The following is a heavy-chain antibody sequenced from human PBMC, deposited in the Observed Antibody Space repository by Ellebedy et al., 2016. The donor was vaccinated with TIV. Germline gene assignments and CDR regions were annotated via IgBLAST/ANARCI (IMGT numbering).Heavy chain of an antibody. CDR3: ARAGYSSGWADFKAPVY. CDR2: ISVYNGNR. V-gene: IGHV1-18*01. CDR1: GYSFNSYG. D-gene: IGHD6-19*01. J-gene: IGHJ4*02. Sequence: ASVKVSXXASGYSFNSYGINWVRQAPGQGLEWMGWISVYNGNRNYAQKLQGRVTMTTDTSTSTAYMELRRLRSDDTAVYYCARAGYSSGWADFKAPVYWGQGTLVTVSS.